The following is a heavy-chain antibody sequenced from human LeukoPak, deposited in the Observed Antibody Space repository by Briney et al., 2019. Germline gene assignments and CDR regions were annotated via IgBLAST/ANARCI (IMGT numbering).Heavy chain of an antibody. CDR1: GFTFSSYA. Sequence: GGSLRLSCAASGFTFSSYAMHWVRQAPGKGLEWVAVISYDGSNKYYADSVKGRFTISRDNSKNTLYLQMNSLRAEDTAVYYCAKEDGDYVGPFDYWGQGTLVTVSS. J-gene: IGHJ4*02. CDR2: ISYDGSNK. V-gene: IGHV3-30-3*01. CDR3: AKEDGDYVGPFDY. D-gene: IGHD4-17*01.